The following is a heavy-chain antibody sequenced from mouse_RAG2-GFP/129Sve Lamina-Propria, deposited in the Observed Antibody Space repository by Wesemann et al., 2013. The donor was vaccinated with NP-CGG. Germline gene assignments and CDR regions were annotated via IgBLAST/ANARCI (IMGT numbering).Heavy chain of an antibody. CDR2: INYDGSST. J-gene: IGHJ2*01. D-gene: IGHD3-3*01. CDR1: GFTFSDYY. Sequence: EVKLVESEGGLVQPGSSMKLSCTASGFTFSDYYMAWVRQVPEKGLEWVANINYDGSSTYYLDSLKSRFIISRDNAKNILYLQMSSLKSEDTATYYCAREAGYYFDYWGQGITLTVSS. V-gene: IGHV5-16*01. CDR3: AREAGYYFDY.